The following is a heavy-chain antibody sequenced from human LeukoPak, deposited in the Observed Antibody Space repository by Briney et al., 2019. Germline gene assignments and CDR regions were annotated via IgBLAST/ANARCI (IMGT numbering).Heavy chain of an antibody. CDR3: AREGWFGEFSAAYKNWFDP. D-gene: IGHD3-10*01. Sequence: GGSLRLSCAASGFTFSGYFMQWVRQAPGKGLEWVAVISYDGSNKYYADSVKGRFTISRDNSKNTLYLQMNSLRAEDTAVYYCAREGWFGEFSAAYKNWFDPWGQGTLVTVSS. CDR2: ISYDGSNK. CDR1: GFTFSGYF. J-gene: IGHJ5*02. V-gene: IGHV3-30-3*01.